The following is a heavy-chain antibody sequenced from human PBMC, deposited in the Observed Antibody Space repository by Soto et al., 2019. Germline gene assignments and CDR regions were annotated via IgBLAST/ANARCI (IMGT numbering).Heavy chain of an antibody. CDR3: ARGRSGAAGTFAY. CDR1: GGSIHSGGYY. CDR2: IYTIENT. D-gene: IGHD6-13*01. V-gene: IGHV4-31*03. J-gene: IGHJ4*02. Sequence: VQLQESGPGLVTPSQTLSLTCTVSGGSIHSGGYYWTWIRQYPGQGLEWIGYIYTIENTYYNPSRATRVTLSDPRSKTQFSLRPTSVTAADTAVYYCARGRSGAAGTFAYWGPGALVTVSS.